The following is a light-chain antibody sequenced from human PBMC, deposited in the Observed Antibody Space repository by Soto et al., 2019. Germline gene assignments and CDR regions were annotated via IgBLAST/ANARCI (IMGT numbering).Light chain of an antibody. J-gene: IGLJ2*01. CDR3: SSYTSNTTPVV. V-gene: IGLV2-14*01. CDR1: SSDIGGYTY. Sequence: QSALTQPASVSGSPGQSITISCSGTSSDIGGYTYVSWYQQHPGKAPKLMIYEVSNRPSGVSNRFSGSKSGNTASLTISGLQADDEADYYCSSYTSNTTPVVFGRGTKLTVL. CDR2: EVS.